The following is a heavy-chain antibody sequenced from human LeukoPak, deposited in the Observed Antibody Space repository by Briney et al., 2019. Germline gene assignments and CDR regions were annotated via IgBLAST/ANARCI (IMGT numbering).Heavy chain of an antibody. CDR2: IYTSGST. CDR1: GGSISSGSYY. CDR3: ARGNLFRNWFDP. V-gene: IGHV4-61*02. Sequence: SQTLSLTCTVSGGSISSGSYYWSWIRQPAGKGLEWIGRIYTSGSTNYNPSLKSRVTISVDTSKNQFSLKLSSVTAADTAVYYCARGNLFRNWFDPWGQGTLVTVSS. J-gene: IGHJ5*02. D-gene: IGHD2-21*01.